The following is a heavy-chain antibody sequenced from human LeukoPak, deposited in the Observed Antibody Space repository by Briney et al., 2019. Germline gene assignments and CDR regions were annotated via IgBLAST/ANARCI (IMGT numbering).Heavy chain of an antibody. Sequence: ASVKVSCKASGYTFTGYYMHWVRQAPGQGLEWMGWINPNSGGTNYAQKFQGWVTMTRDTSISTAYMELSSLRSDDTAVYYCARRSGYDWVDQWGQGTLVTVSS. V-gene: IGHV1-2*04. CDR1: GYTFTGYY. D-gene: IGHD5-12*01. CDR3: ARRSGYDWVDQ. CDR2: INPNSGGT. J-gene: IGHJ4*02.